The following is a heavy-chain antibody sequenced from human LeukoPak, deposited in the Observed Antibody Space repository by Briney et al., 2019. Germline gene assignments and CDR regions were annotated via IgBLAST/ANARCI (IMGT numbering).Heavy chain of an antibody. CDR2: ISGDGGST. V-gene: IGHV3-43*02. CDR3: AKAKGAALSE. J-gene: IGHJ4*02. CDR1: GFTFDDYA. Sequence: PGGSLRLSCAPSGFTFDDYAIHWVRHAPGKGLECLSFISGDGGSTYYADSVEGRFTISRDNSKNSLYLQMNSLRTEDTALYYCAKAKGAALSEWGQETLVTVSS. D-gene: IGHD1-26*01.